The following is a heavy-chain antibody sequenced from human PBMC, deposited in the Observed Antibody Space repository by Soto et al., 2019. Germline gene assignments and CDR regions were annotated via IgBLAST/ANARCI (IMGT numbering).Heavy chain of an antibody. J-gene: IGHJ4*02. D-gene: IGHD1-1*01. CDR3: AKEPPTAKPEGVDF. Sequence: ASVKVSCKASGYTFSDYYIHWVRQAPGQGLEWMGWIIPNSGGTKYAPKFQGGGTMTRDTSISTAYLERSRLRSGDTAVYYFAKEPPTAKPEGVDFWGQGTLVTVSS. CDR1: GYTFSDYY. V-gene: IGHV1-2*02. CDR2: IIPNSGGT.